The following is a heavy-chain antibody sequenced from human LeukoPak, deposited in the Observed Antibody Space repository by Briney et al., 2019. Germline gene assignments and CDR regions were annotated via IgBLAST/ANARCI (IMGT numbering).Heavy chain of an antibody. J-gene: IGHJ4*02. CDR2: ISYDGSNK. CDR1: GFTFSSYG. V-gene: IGHV3-30*18. Sequence: GRSLRLSCAASGFTFSSYGMNWVRQAPGKGLEWVAVISYDGSNKYYADSVKGRFTISRDNSKNTLYLQMNSLRAEDTAVYYCAKARHSSGYSPDDYWGQGTLVTVSS. CDR3: AKARHSSGYSPDDY. D-gene: IGHD3-22*01.